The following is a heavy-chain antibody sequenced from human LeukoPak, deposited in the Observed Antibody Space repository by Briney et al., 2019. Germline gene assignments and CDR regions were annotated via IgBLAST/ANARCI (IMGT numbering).Heavy chain of an antibody. V-gene: IGHV7-4-1*02. Sequence: ASVKVSCKASGYTFMSYSMKWVRQAPGQGLGCMGWINTNTGNPTYAQGFTGRFVFSLDTSVSTAYLQISSLTAEDTAVYYCARSIGAAGYMDVWGKGTTVTVSS. D-gene: IGHD6-13*01. CDR1: GYTFMSYS. J-gene: IGHJ6*03. CDR2: INTNTGNP. CDR3: ARSIGAAGYMDV.